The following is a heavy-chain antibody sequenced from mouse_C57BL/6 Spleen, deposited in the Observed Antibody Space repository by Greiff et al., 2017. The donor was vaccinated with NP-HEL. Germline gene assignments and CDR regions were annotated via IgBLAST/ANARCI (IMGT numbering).Heavy chain of an antibody. CDR3: ARWSYDYEGY. D-gene: IGHD2-4*01. CDR2: IYPGDGDT. V-gene: IGHV1-82*01. CDR1: GYAFSSSW. Sequence: VQLQQSGPELVKPGASVKISCKASGYAFSSSWMNWVKQRPGKGLEWIGRIYPGDGDTNYNGKFKGKATLTADKSSSTAYMQLSSLTSEDSAVYFCARWSYDYEGYWGQGTTLTVSS. J-gene: IGHJ2*01.